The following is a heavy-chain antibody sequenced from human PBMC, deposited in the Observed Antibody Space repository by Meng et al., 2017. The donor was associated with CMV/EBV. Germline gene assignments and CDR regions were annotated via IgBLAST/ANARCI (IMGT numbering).Heavy chain of an antibody. D-gene: IGHD6-6*01. CDR1: GFTFSDYY. CDR3: ARDPGYSSSSGRYYYYYGMDV. V-gene: IGHV3-11*01. Sequence: RGSLRLSCAASGFTFSDYYMSWIRQAPGKGLEWVSYISSSGSTIYYADSVKGRFTISRDNAKNSLYLQMNSLRAEDTAVYYCARDPGYSSSSGRYYYYYGMDVWGQGTTVTVSS. CDR2: ISSSGSTI. J-gene: IGHJ6*02.